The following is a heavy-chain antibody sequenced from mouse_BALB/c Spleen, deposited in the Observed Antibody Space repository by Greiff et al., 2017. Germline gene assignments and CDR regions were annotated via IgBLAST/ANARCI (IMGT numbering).Heavy chain of an antibody. J-gene: IGHJ2*01. CDR3: AREGTPPYFDY. V-gene: IGHV1S56*01. Sequence: VQLQQSGPELVKPGASVRISCKASGYTFTSYYIHWVKQRPGQGLEWIGWIYPGNVNTKYNEKFKGKATLTADKSSSTAYMQLSSLTSEDSAVYFCAREGTPPYFDYWGQGTTLTVSS. CDR2: IYPGNVNT. D-gene: IGHD3-3*01. CDR1: GYTFTSYY.